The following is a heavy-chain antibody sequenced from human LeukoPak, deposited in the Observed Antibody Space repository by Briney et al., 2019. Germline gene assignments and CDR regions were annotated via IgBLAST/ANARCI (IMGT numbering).Heavy chain of an antibody. Sequence: PGGSLRLSCAASGFTFSSYWMNWARQAPGKGLEWVASINHNGNVNYYVDSVKGRFTISRDNAKNSLYLQMSNLRAEDTAVYYCARDWLSNSMVANRINWFDPWGQGTLVTVSS. CDR2: INHNGNVN. D-gene: IGHD5-12*01. CDR1: GFTFSSYW. CDR3: ARDWLSNSMVANRINWFDP. V-gene: IGHV3-7*03. J-gene: IGHJ5*02.